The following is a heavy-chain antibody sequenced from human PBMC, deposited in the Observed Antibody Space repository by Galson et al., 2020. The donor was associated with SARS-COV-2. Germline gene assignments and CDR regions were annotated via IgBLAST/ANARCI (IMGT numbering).Heavy chain of an antibody. J-gene: IGHJ3*02. Sequence: LETLSLTCTVSGGSISSSSYYWGWIRQPPGKGLEWIGSIYYSGSTYYNPSLKSRVTISVDTSKNQFSLKLSSVTAADTAVYYCATRVVVIANATPDRDAFDIWGQGTMVTVSS. CDR2: IYYSGST. CDR3: ATRVVVIANATPDRDAFDI. D-gene: IGHD2-21*01. V-gene: IGHV4-39*07. CDR1: GGSISSSSYY.